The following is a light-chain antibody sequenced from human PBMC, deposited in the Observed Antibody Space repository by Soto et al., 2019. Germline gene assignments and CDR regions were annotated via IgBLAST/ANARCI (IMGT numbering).Light chain of an antibody. J-gene: IGKJ2*01. CDR1: QGINNY. CDR3: QQLNPYPFT. CDR2: AAS. V-gene: IGKV1-9*01. Sequence: DIQLTQSPSFLSASVGDRGTITCRASQGINNYLAWYQQKPGKAPKLLVYAASTLQSGVPSRCSGSGAGKDFTLTRRGRQPEDVATYDCQQLNPYPFTFGQGTKLDIK.